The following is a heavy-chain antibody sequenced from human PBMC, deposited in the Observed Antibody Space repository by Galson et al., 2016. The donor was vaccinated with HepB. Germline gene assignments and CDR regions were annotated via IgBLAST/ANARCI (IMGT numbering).Heavy chain of an antibody. CDR3: ARERGPAYFFDY. CDR1: GFIFSHYN. Sequence: SLRLSCAASGFIFSHYNMNWVRQAPGKGLEWLSYISRNGETKYYADSVKGRFTISRDKAKSSLFLQMDSLRHGDTAVYYCARERGPAYFFDYWGQGALVTVSS. V-gene: IGHV3-48*02. J-gene: IGHJ4*02. CDR2: ISRNGETK. D-gene: IGHD2-2*01.